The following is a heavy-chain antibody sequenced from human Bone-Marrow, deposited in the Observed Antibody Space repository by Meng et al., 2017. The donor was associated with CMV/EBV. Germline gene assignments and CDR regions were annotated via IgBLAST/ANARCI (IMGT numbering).Heavy chain of an antibody. V-gene: IGHV3-30*04. CDR2: ISYDGSNT. CDR3: ANPPVYRIAPPNWFDP. D-gene: IGHD6-13*01. CDR1: GFTFSSYA. Sequence: GGSLRLSCAASGFTFSSYAMHGVRQAPGKGLEWVAVISYDGSNTYDADPVKSRFTISRDNFNNPLYLQKNSPRAEDSSVYYCANPPVYRIAPPNWFDPWGQGTLVTVSS. J-gene: IGHJ5*02.